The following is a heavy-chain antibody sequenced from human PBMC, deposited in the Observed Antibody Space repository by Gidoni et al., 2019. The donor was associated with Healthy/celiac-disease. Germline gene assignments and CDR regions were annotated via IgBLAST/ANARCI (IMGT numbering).Heavy chain of an antibody. CDR2: SSWNSGSM. J-gene: IGHJ6*02. Sequence: EVQLVESGGGLVQPGRSLRLSCAASGFTFDDYAMHWVRQAQWKGLAWVSGSSWNSGSMGYADSVKGRFTISRDNAKNSLYLQMNSLRAEDTALYYCAKDTAADPRYYGMDVWGQGTTVTVSS. CDR3: AKDTAADPRYYGMDV. CDR1: GFTFDDYA. D-gene: IGHD6-13*01. V-gene: IGHV3-9*01.